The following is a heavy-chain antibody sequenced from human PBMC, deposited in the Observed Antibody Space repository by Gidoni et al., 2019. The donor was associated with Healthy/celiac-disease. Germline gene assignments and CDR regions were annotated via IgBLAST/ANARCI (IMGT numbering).Heavy chain of an antibody. CDR1: GFTFSSYS. J-gene: IGHJ6*03. CDR3: ARDCSGWQDFYYYYYYMDV. V-gene: IGHV3-21*01. D-gene: IGHD6-19*01. CDR2: ISSSSSYI. Sequence: EVQLVESGGGLVKPGGSLRLSCAASGFTFSSYSLNWVRQAPGKGLEWVSSISSSSSYIYYADSVKSRFTISRDNAKNSLYLQMNSLRAEDTAVYYCARDCSGWQDFYYYYYYMDVWGKGTTVTVSS.